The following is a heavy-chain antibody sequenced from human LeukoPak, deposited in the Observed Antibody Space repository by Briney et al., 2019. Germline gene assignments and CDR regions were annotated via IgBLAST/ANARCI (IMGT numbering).Heavy chain of an antibody. Sequence: GGSLRLSCAASGFTFSSYSMNWVRQAPGKGLEWVSSISSSSSYIYYADSVKGRFTISRDNSKNTLYLQMNSLRAEDTAVYYCMGRHDILTGPEPHWGQGTLVTVSS. CDR1: GFTFSSYS. V-gene: IGHV3-21*01. D-gene: IGHD3-9*01. CDR3: MGRHDILTGPEPH. J-gene: IGHJ4*02. CDR2: ISSSSSYI.